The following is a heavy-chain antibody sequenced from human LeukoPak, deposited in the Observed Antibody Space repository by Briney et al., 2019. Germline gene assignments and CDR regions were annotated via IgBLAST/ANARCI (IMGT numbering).Heavy chain of an antibody. CDR3: ARNSRVASTSGLNY. V-gene: IGHV1/OR15-1*04. J-gene: IGHJ4*02. D-gene: IGHD5-12*01. CDR2: ITPIFGEA. Sequence: ASVKVSCKASGYIFTNFYMHWVRRAPGQGLEWMGEITPIFGEAQNAEKFQGRVTITADEPTSTVYMELTSLRLDDTAMYYCARNSRVASTSGLNYWGQGTLVTVSS. CDR1: GYIFTNFY.